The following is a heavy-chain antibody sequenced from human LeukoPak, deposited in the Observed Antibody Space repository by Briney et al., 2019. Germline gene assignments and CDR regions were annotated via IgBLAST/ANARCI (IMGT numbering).Heavy chain of an antibody. CDR1: GFTFSSYA. J-gene: IGHJ4*02. CDR2: ISTNGGGT. Sequence: GGSLRLSCAASGFTFSSYAMHWVRQTPGKGLEYVSAISTNGGGTYYANSVKGGFTISRDNSKNTLYLQMGSLRAEDMAVYFCARYCNGVTCYSGYDYWGQGTLVTVSS. V-gene: IGHV3-64*01. CDR3: ARYCNGVTCYSGYDY. D-gene: IGHD2-15*01.